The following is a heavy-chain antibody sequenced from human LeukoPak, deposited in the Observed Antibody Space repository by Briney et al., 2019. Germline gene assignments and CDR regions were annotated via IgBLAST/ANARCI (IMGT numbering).Heavy chain of an antibody. V-gene: IGHV3-9*03. Sequence: PGGSLRLSCAASGFTFDDYAMHWVRQAPGKGLEWVSGISWNSGSIGYADSVKGRFTISRDNAKNSLYLQMNSLRAEDMALYYCAKDMSSGSGWTYFDYWGQGTLVTVSS. D-gene: IGHD6-19*01. CDR1: GFTFDDYA. CDR3: AKDMSSGSGWTYFDY. J-gene: IGHJ4*02. CDR2: ISWNSGSI.